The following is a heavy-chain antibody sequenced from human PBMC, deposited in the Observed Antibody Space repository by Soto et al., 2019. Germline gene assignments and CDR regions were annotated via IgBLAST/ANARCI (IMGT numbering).Heavy chain of an antibody. CDR1: GYTFTSCG. Sequence: ASVKVSCKASGYTFTSCGISWVRQAPGQGLEWMGWISAYNGNTNYAQKLQGRVTMTTDTSTSTAYMELRSLRSDDTAVYYCARDVDGSSSYYYYGMDVWGQGTTVTVSS. D-gene: IGHD6-6*01. CDR3: ARDVDGSSSYYYYGMDV. V-gene: IGHV1-18*01. J-gene: IGHJ6*02. CDR2: ISAYNGNT.